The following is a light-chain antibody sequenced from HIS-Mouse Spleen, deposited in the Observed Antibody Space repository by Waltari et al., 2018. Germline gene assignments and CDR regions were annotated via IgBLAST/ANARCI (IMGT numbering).Light chain of an antibody. V-gene: IGLV6-57*02. CDR3: QSYDSSNHVV. CDR2: EDN. J-gene: IGLJ2*01. Sequence: NFMLTQPHSVSESPGQTVTISCTGSSGSIASNYVQWYQQRPGSAPTTVIYEDNQRPPWVPDRFSGSIDSSSTSASLTISGLKTEDEADYYCQSYDSSNHVVFGGGTKLTVL. CDR1: SGSIASNY.